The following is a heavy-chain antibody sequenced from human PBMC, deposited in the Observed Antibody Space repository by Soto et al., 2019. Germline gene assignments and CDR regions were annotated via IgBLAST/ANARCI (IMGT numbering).Heavy chain of an antibody. J-gene: IGHJ4*02. Sequence: QVQLVESGGGVVQPGRSLRLSCAASGFTFSSYGMHWVRQAPGKGLEWVAVIWYDGSNKYYADSVKGRFTISSDNSKNTLHLQMNSLRAEYTAVYYCARDQSGVSPQYYFDYWGQGTLVTVSS. CDR2: IWYDGSNK. D-gene: IGHD3-10*01. CDR1: GFTFSSYG. V-gene: IGHV3-33*01. CDR3: ARDQSGVSPQYYFDY.